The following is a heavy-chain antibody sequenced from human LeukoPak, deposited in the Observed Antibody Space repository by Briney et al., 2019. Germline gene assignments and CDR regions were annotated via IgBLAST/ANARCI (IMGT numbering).Heavy chain of an antibody. CDR3: ARHTGSGYYDY. CDR1: GGSMSSHY. Sequence: PSETLSLTCTVSGGSMSSHYWIWIRQPPGKGLEWIGYIYYSGSTNYNPSLKSRVTISVDTSKNQFSLKLSSVTAADTAVYYCARHTGSGYYDYWGQGNLVTVSS. V-gene: IGHV4-59*08. D-gene: IGHD3-22*01. CDR2: IYYSGST. J-gene: IGHJ4*02.